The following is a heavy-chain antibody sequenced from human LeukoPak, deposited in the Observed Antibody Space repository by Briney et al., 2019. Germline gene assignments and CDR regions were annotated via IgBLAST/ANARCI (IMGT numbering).Heavy chain of an antibody. D-gene: IGHD3-9*01. CDR3: AKSRLRYATVRVYGMDV. V-gene: IGHV3-64D*06. CDR1: GFTFSSYA. Sequence: PGGSLRLSCSASGFTFSSYAMHWVRQAPGKGLEYVSAISSNGGSTYYADSVKGRFTISRDNSKNTLYLQMSSLRAEDTALYYCAKSRLRYATVRVYGMDVWGQGTTVTVSS. CDR2: ISSNGGST. J-gene: IGHJ6*02.